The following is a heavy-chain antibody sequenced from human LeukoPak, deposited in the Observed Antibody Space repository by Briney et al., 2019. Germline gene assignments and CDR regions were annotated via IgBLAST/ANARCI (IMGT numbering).Heavy chain of an antibody. CDR3: ARSRVWRGPAAFDY. Sequence: GSLRLSCXASGFTVSSNYMSWVRQAPGKGLEWVSVIYSGGSTYYADSVKGRFTISRDNSKNTLYLQMNSLRAEDTAVYYCARSRVWRGPAAFDYWGQGTLVTVSS. D-gene: IGHD2-2*01. CDR2: IYSGGST. V-gene: IGHV3-53*01. CDR1: GFTVSSNY. J-gene: IGHJ4*02.